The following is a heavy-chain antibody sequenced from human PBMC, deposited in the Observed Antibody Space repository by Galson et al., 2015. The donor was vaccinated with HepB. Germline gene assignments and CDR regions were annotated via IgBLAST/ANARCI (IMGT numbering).Heavy chain of an antibody. Sequence: SVKVSCKASGGTFSSYAISWVRQAPGQGLEWMGGIIPIFGTANYAQKFQGRVTITADKSTSTAYMELSSLRSEDTAVYYCARDTKAIHRITMVRGVIGSYYYYGMDVWGQGTTVTVSS. CDR2: IIPIFGTA. D-gene: IGHD3-10*01. CDR1: GGTFSSYA. CDR3: ARDTKAIHRITMVRGVIGSYYYYGMDV. J-gene: IGHJ6*02. V-gene: IGHV1-69*06.